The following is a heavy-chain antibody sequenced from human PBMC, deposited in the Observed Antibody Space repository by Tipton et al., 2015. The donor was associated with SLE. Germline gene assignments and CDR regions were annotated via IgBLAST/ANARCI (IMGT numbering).Heavy chain of an antibody. CDR2: GFASGTT. J-gene: IGHJ3*02. CDR3: VRELDTFDI. Sequence: TLSLTCTVSGGSISSHYWSWIRQPPGKGLEWIGRGFASGTTDYNPSLKSRVTMSVDTSRNQFSLKLSSVTAADTAVYYCVRELDTFDIWGQGTMVTVSS. CDR1: GGSISSHY. V-gene: IGHV4-4*07.